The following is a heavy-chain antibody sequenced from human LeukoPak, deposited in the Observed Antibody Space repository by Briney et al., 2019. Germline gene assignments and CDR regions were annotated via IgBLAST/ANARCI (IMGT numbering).Heavy chain of an antibody. J-gene: IGHJ4*02. CDR2: IKQDGSEK. D-gene: IGHD2-2*01. CDR1: GFTFSSYW. Sequence: PGGSLRLSCAASGFTFSSYWMSWVRQAPGKGLEWVANIKQDGSEKYYVDSVKGRFTISRDNAKNSLYLQMNSLRAEDTAVYYCARDVGCSSTSCYAPFDYWGQGTLVTVSS. V-gene: IGHV3-7*01. CDR3: ARDVGCSSTSCYAPFDY.